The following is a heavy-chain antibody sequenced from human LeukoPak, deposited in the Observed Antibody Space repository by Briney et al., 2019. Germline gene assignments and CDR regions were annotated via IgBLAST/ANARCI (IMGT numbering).Heavy chain of an antibody. J-gene: IGHJ6*02. CDR3: ARVGYSSSWYEYYYYGMDV. V-gene: IGHV4-59*01. CDR1: GGSISSYY. D-gene: IGHD6-13*01. CDR2: IYYSGST. Sequence: SETLSLTCTVSGGSISSYYWSWIRQPPGKGLEWIGYIYYSGSTNYNPSLTSRVTISVDTSKNQFSLKLGSVTAADTAVYYCARVGYSSSWYEYYYYGMDVWGQGTTVTVSS.